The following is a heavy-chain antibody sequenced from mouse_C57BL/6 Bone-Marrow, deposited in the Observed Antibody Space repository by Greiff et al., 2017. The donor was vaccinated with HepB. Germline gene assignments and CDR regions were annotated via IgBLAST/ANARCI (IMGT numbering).Heavy chain of an antibody. V-gene: IGHV1-26*01. CDR3: AKEEDLLPLYFDY. J-gene: IGHJ2*01. CDR1: GYTFTDYY. CDR2: LNPNNGGT. D-gene: IGHD2-1*01. Sequence: EVQLQQSGPELVKPGASVKISCKASGYTFTDYYMNWVKQSHGKRLEWIGDLNPNNGGTSYNQKFKGKATLTVDKSSSTAYMELRSLTSEDSAVYYCAKEEDLLPLYFDYWGQGTTLTVSS.